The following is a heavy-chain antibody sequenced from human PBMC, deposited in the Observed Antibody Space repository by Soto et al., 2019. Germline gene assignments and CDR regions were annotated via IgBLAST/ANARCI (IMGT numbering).Heavy chain of an antibody. CDR3: ARELRA. CDR1: GGTISSAGFY. V-gene: IGHV4-31*03. J-gene: IGHJ5*02. CDR2: IYYSGST. Sequence: TMSLTCTFSGGTISSAGFYWNWMRQHPGKGLEWIGYIYYSGSTSYNPSLKSRVTISVDTTKNQFPLMLSSVIAADTAVYYCARELRAWGQGTLVSVPS.